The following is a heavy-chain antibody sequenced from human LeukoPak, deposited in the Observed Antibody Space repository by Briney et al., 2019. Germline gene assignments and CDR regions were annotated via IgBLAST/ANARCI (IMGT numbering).Heavy chain of an antibody. CDR3: ARGATDY. CDR2: ISSSSSYI. CDR1: GFTFSSYG. V-gene: IGHV3-21*01. Sequence: PGGSLRLSCAVSGFTFSSYGMTWVRQAPGKGLEWVSSISSSSSYIYYADSVKGRFTISRDNAKNSLYLQMNSLRAEDTAVYYCARGATDYWGQRTLVTVSS. D-gene: IGHD1-26*01. J-gene: IGHJ4*02.